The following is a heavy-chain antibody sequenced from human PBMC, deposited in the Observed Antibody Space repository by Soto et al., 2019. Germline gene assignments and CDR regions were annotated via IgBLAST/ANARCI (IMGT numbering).Heavy chain of an antibody. V-gene: IGHV4-30-4*01. CDR1: GGSISSDDYY. Sequence: QVQLQESGPGLVKPSQTLSLTCTVSGGSISSDDYYWSWIRQPPGKGLEWIGYISYSGSTYYNPSRKGAVTISVDTSKNRFSLKVRSVPAADTAVYYCVRVGHGYGGNWYFDLWGRGTLVTVSS. CDR2: ISYSGST. J-gene: IGHJ2*01. D-gene: IGHD4-17*01. CDR3: VRVGHGYGGNWYFDL.